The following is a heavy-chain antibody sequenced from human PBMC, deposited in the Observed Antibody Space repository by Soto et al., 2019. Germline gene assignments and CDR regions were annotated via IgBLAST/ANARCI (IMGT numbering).Heavy chain of an antibody. CDR2: ISGSADYT. Sequence: GGSLRLSCAASGFTFSSHAMSWVRQAPGKGLEWVSTISGSADYTNSADSVKGRFTISRDNSGKTLYLQMNSLRADDTAVYYCAKEAPVKICSGRTCYSQYFQDWGQGTLVTVSS. J-gene: IGHJ1*01. D-gene: IGHD2-15*01. V-gene: IGHV3-23*01. CDR3: AKEAPVKICSGRTCYSQYFQD. CDR1: GFTFSSHA.